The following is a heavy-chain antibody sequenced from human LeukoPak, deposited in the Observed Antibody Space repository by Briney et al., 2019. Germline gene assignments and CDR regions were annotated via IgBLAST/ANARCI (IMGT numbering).Heavy chain of an antibody. Sequence: PGGSPRLSCAASGFTFSSYWMSWVRQAPGKGLEWVGRTRNKANSYTTEYAASVKGRFTISRDDSKNSLYLQMNSLKTEDTAVYYCARVRSGSLDYWGQGTLVTVSS. CDR1: GFTFSSYW. CDR2: TRNKANSYTT. V-gene: IGHV3-72*01. D-gene: IGHD1-26*01. J-gene: IGHJ4*02. CDR3: ARVRSGSLDY.